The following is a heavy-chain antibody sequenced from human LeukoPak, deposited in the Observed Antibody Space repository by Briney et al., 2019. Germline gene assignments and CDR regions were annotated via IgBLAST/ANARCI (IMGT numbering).Heavy chain of an antibody. V-gene: IGHV1-18*01. CDR3: ARDLKAFGYDILTGLH. Sequence: GASVKVSCKASGYTFTSYGISWVRQAPGQGLEWMGCISAYNGNTNYAQKLQGRVTMTTDTSTSTAYMELRSLRSDDTAVYYCARDLKAFGYDILTGLHWGQGTLVTVSS. D-gene: IGHD3-9*01. J-gene: IGHJ4*02. CDR1: GYTFTSYG. CDR2: ISAYNGNT.